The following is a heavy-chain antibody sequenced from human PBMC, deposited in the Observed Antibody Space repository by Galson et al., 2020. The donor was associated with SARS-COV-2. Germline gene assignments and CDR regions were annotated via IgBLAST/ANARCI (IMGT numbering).Heavy chain of an antibody. CDR2: INHSGST. V-gene: IGHV4-34*01. CDR1: GGSFSGYY. Sequence: SETLSLTSAVYGGSFSGYYWSWIRQPPGKGLEWIGEINHSGSTNYNPSLKSRVTISVDTSKNQFSLKLSSVTAADTAVYYCARGRVIMGYCSSTSCYGVGSYYYYYYMDVWGKGTTVTISS. CDR3: ARGRVIMGYCSSTSCYGVGSYYYYYYMDV. J-gene: IGHJ6*03. D-gene: IGHD2-2*01.